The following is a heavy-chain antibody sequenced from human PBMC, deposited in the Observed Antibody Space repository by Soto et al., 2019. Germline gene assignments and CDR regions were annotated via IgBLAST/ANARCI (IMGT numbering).Heavy chain of an antibody. D-gene: IGHD2-2*01. V-gene: IGHV1-24*01. CDR3: ATAGYCSSTSCANWFDP. CDR2: FDPEDGET. CDR1: GYTLTELS. Sequence: ASVKVSCKVFGYTLTELSMHWVRQAPGKGLEWMGGFDPEDGETIYAQKFQGRVTMTEDTSTDTAYMELSSLRSEDTAVYYCATAGYCSSTSCANWFDPWGQGTLVTVSS. J-gene: IGHJ5*02.